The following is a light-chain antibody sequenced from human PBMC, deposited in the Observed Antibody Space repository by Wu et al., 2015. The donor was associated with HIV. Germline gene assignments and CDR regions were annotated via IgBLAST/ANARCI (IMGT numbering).Light chain of an antibody. V-gene: IGKV3-15*01. J-gene: IGKJ5*01. Sequence: EIMMTQSPATLSVSPGERATLSCRASQSVSGKVAWYQQKLGQAPRLLLYAASRRATGISASFSGSGSGTEFNLTITTLQSEDFALYYCQQYSYWPVTFGQGT. CDR2: AAS. CDR1: QSVSGK. CDR3: QQYSYWPVT.